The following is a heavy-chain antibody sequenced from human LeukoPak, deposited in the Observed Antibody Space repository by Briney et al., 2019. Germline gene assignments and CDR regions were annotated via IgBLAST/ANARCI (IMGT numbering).Heavy chain of an antibody. CDR3: ARGKKWELSSDNWFDP. J-gene: IGHJ5*02. D-gene: IGHD1-26*01. CDR2: ISAYNGNT. Sequence: ASVKVSCKASGYTFTSYGISWVRQAPGQGLEWMGWISAYNGNTNYAQKLQGRVTMATDTSTSAAYMELRSLRSDDTAVYYCARGKKWELSSDNWFDPWGQGTLVTVSS. CDR1: GYTFTSYG. V-gene: IGHV1-18*01.